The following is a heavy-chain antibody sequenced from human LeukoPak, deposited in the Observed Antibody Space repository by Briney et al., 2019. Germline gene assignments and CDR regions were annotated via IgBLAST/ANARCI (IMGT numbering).Heavy chain of an antibody. V-gene: IGHV1-2*02. Sequence: ASVKVSCKASGYTFSAYYMHWVRQAPGQGLEWMGWINPNSGGTNYAQKFQGRVTMTRDTSISTAYMELSRLTSDDTAVYYCARALTGGYDHFDYWGQGMLVTVSS. J-gene: IGHJ4*02. CDR2: INPNSGGT. CDR1: GYTFSAYY. CDR3: ARALTGGYDHFDY. D-gene: IGHD5-12*01.